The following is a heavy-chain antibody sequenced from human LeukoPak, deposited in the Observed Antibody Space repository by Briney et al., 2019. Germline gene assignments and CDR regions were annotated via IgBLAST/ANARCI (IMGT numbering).Heavy chain of an antibody. CDR2: INHSGST. J-gene: IGHJ4*02. D-gene: IGHD6-13*01. V-gene: IGHV4-34*01. CDR1: GGSFSGYY. Sequence: SETLSLTCAVYGGSFSGYYWSWIRQPPGKGLEWIGEINHSGSTNYNPSLKSRVTISVDTSKNQFSLKLSSVTAADTAVYYCARGKQQWKPYYYFDYWGQGTLVTVSS. CDR3: ARGKQQWKPYYYFDY.